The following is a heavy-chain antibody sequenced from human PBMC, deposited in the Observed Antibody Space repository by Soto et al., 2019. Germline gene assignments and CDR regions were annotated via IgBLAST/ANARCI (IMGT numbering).Heavy chain of an antibody. CDR2: IYWNDDE. CDR1: GFSLSTSGRG. J-gene: IGHJ5*02. Sequence: SGPTLVNPTQTLTLTCPFSGFSLSTSGRGVGWIRQPPGKALEWLALIYWNDDERYSPSLKNRLTITKDTSKNQVVLTMTNMDPVDTATYYCAHRGYGDYPRDNWFDPWGQGTLVTVSS. CDR3: AHRGYGDYPRDNWFDP. D-gene: IGHD4-17*01. V-gene: IGHV2-5*01.